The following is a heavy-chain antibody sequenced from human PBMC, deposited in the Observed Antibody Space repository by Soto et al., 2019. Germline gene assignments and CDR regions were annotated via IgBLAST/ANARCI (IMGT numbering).Heavy chain of an antibody. CDR2: ISKSNTA. CDR1: GSSIRIDDYH. D-gene: IGHD3-3*01. V-gene: IGHV4-30-4*02. J-gene: IGHJ5*02. Sequence: NPSETLSLTCTVSGSSIRIDDYHWTCIRRSPGKVLEWIGFISKSNTAKDNPSLSTLVSIWVNTTRNQFFLILNFVSAAATAVYYCVRALGSRFMEWPRFDPWGQGKLVTVSS. CDR3: VRALGSRFMEWPRFDP.